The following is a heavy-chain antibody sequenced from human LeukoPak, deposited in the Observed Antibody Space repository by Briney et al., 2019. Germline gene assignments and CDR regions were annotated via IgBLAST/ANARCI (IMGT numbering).Heavy chain of an antibody. V-gene: IGHV1-69*13. D-gene: IGHD5-12*01. Sequence: GASVKVSCKASGGTFSSYAISWVRQAPGQGLEWMGGIIPIFGTANYAQKFQGRVTITADESTSTAYMELSSLRSEDTAVYYCARDRLARGYSGYDYWFDPWGQGTLVTVSS. CDR2: IIPIFGTA. J-gene: IGHJ5*02. CDR1: GGTFSSYA. CDR3: ARDRLARGYSGYDYWFDP.